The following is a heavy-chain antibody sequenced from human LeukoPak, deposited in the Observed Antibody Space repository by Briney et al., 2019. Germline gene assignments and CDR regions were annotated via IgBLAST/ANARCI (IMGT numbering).Heavy chain of an antibody. V-gene: IGHV1-69*13. Sequence: ASVKVSCKASGGTFISYAISWVRQAPGQGLEWMGGIIPIFGTANHAQKFQGRVTITADESTSTAYMELSSLRSEDTAVYYCARVHGARLRYFDWLSPADYWGQGTLVTVSS. D-gene: IGHD3-9*01. CDR2: IIPIFGTA. J-gene: IGHJ4*02. CDR3: ARVHGARLRYFDWLSPADY. CDR1: GGTFISYA.